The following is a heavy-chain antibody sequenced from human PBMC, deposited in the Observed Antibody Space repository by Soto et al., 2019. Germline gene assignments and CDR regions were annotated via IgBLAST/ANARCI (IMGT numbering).Heavy chain of an antibody. CDR3: ARGDNSGYYYE. D-gene: IGHD3-22*01. Sequence: QVPLVQSGSEVKKPGASVQVSCKASGYTFTDYYMHWVRQAPGQGLEWMGWMNPYSGGTKFAQKFQGRVTMTRDTSIRIAYMELSRLRYDDTAVYYCARGDNSGYYYEWGQGTLVTVSS. CDR1: GYTFTDYY. V-gene: IGHV1-2*02. CDR2: MNPYSGGT. J-gene: IGHJ4*02.